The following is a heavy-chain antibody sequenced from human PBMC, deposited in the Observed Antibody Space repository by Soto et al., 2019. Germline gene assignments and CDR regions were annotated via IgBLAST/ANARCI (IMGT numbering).Heavy chain of an antibody. Sequence: GXSGKVACAVSGHCLTDLSMHWVRQGPGRGLEWLGGFDPEEGEIIYAQNFQGRIRLTEDTSTDTAFMELNSLKSEDTAIYYCATTRTTYVYDFDSWAQGTLVTVSS. CDR3: ATTRTTYVYDFDS. V-gene: IGHV1-24*01. J-gene: IGHJ4*02. D-gene: IGHD3-16*01. CDR2: FDPEEGEI. CDR1: GHCLTDLS.